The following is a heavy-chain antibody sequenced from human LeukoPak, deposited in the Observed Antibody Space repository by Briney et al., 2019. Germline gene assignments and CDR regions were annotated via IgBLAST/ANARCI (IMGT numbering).Heavy chain of an antibody. J-gene: IGHJ4*02. CDR1: GFTFSDYY. Sequence: PGGSLRLSCAASGFTFSDYYMSWIRQAPGKGLEWVSYISSSGSTIYYADSVKGRFTISRDNAKNSLYLQMNSLRAEDTAVYYCARHMGDWNPSSHHPWGQGTLVTVSS. CDR3: ARHMGDWNPSSHHP. CDR2: ISSSGSTI. V-gene: IGHV3-11*04. D-gene: IGHD1-1*01.